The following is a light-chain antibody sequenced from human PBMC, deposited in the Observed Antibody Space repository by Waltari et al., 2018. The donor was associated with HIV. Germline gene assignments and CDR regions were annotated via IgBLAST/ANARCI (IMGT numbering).Light chain of an antibody. V-gene: IGLV2-14*01. Sequence: HSALTPPASVSGSPGQSITIACTGPSIHFDTFDFVSWYLHSPGRAPKLIIFEVYFRPSGVSQRFSGSKSGDTASLTISALRAEDEADYFCSSYSARGFVAFGGGTKVTVL. CDR3: SSYSARGFVA. CDR1: SIHFDTFDF. J-gene: IGLJ3*02. CDR2: EVY.